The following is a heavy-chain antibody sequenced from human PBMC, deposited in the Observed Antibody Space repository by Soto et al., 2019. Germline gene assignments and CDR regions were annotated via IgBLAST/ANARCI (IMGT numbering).Heavy chain of an antibody. CDR1: GFNFNYAW. CDR3: GSRH. CDR2: IKSKSDGGTT. V-gene: IGHV3-15*07. J-gene: IGHJ4*02. Sequence: EVQLVESGGGLVKPGGSLGLSCAASGFNFNYAWMNWVRQAPGKGLEWVGHIKSKSDGGTTDYAAPVKGRFTISRDDSRNMVYLQMNSLKIEDTAMYYCGSRHWGQGTLVTVSS.